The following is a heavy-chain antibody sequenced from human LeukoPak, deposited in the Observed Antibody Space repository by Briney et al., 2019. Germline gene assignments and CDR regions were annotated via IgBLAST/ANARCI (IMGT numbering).Heavy chain of an antibody. V-gene: IGHV3-53*01. CDR2: IYSGGST. Sequence: GGSLRLSCAASGFTFSNAWMSWVRQAPGEGLEWVSVIYSGGSTYYADSVKGRFTVSRDNSKNTLYLQMNSLRAEDTAVYYCARDFYSSGWVVYWGQGTLVTVSS. CDR3: ARDFYSSGWVVY. J-gene: IGHJ4*02. D-gene: IGHD6-19*01. CDR1: GFTFSNAW.